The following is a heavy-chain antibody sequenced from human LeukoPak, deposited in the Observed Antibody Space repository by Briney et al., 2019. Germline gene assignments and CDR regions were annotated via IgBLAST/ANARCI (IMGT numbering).Heavy chain of an antibody. CDR2: INPNNGVT. Sequence: GASVKVSCKASGYTFTDYYMHWGRQGPGQGLEWMGWINPNNGVTKYAQKFQGRVTMTRDTSFSTASMELSSLRSDDTAVYYCARSHLLYGFDPWGQGTLVTVSS. V-gene: IGHV1-2*02. J-gene: IGHJ5*02. D-gene: IGHD2-2*02. CDR1: GYTFTDYY. CDR3: ARSHLLYGFDP.